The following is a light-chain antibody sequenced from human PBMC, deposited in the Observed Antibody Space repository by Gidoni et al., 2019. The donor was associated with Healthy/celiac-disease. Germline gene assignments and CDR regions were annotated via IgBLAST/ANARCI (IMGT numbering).Light chain of an antibody. CDR2: GAS. CDR1: QSVTSSY. V-gene: IGKV3-20*01. CDR3: QQYGSSPLYT. Sequence: EIVSTQSPGTLSLSPGERATLSSRASQSVTSSYLAWYQQKPGQAPRLLIYGASSKATGIPDRFSGSGSGTDFTLTISRLEPEDFAVYYCQQYGSSPLYTFGQGTKLEIK. J-gene: IGKJ2*01.